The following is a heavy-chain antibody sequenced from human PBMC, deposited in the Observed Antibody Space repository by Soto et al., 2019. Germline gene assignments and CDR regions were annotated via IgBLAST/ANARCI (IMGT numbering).Heavy chain of an antibody. D-gene: IGHD2-2*01. CDR3: ARGIVLVPAVSQWFDP. J-gene: IGHJ5*02. Sequence: PSQTLSLTCAISGDSVSSNSAAWNWIRQSPSRGLEWLGRTYYRSKWYNDYAVSVKSRITINPDTSKNQFSLQLNSVAPEDTAVYYCARGIVLVPAVSQWFDPWGQGTLVTISS. V-gene: IGHV6-1*01. CDR2: TYYRSKWYN. CDR1: GDSVSSNSAA.